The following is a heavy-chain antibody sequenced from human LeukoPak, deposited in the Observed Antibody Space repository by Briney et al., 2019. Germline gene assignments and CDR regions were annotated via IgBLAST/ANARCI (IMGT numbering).Heavy chain of an antibody. Sequence: PSQTLSLTCTVSGGSISSGDYYWSWIRQPPGKGLEWIGYIYYSGSPYYNPSLKSRVTISVDTSKNQFSLKLSSVTAADTAVYYCAVDYYGSGSRGDFDYWGQGTLVTVSS. CDR1: GGSISSGDYY. D-gene: IGHD3-10*01. CDR3: AVDYYGSGSRGDFDY. V-gene: IGHV4-30-4*08. J-gene: IGHJ4*02. CDR2: IYYSGSP.